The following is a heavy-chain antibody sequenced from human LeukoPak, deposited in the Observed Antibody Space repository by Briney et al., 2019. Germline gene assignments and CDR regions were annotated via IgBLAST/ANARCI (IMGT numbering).Heavy chain of an antibody. CDR2: IKSKTDGGTT. Sequence: GGSLRLSCAASGFTFSNAWMSWVRQAPGKGLEWVGRIKSKTDGGTTDYAAPVKGRFTISRDDSKNTLYLQMNSLKTEDTAVYYCTTDGSPVTAEYDSSGYYYYYYYMDVWGKGTTVTISS. D-gene: IGHD3-22*01. CDR1: GFTFSNAW. J-gene: IGHJ6*03. CDR3: TTDGSPVTAEYDSSGYYYYYYYMDV. V-gene: IGHV3-15*01.